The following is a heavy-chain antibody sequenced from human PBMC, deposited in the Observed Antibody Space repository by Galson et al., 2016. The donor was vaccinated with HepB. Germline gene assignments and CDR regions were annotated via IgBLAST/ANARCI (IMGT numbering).Heavy chain of an antibody. CDR3: AQDLNWGAY. CDR1: GFTFSTYW. V-gene: IGHV3-7*04. D-gene: IGHD7-27*01. Sequence: SLILSCAVSGFTFSTYWMTWVRQAPGKGLECVANIKYDGSEKHYVDSVKGRFTISRDNAKNTLYLQMESLRAEDTAVYYGAQDLNWGAYWVQGALVTVNS. CDR2: IKYDGSEK. J-gene: IGHJ1*01.